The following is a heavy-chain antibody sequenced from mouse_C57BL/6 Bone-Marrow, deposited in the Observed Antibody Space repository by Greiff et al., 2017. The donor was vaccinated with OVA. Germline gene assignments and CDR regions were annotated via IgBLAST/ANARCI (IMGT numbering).Heavy chain of an antibody. V-gene: IGHV3-6*01. CDR2: ISYDGSN. J-gene: IGHJ2*01. D-gene: IGHD2-1*01. CDR3: ARGARIYYHAVDY. Sequence: EVKLMESGPGLVKPSQSLSLTCSVTGYSITSGYYWNWIRQFPGNKLEWMGYISYDGSNNYNPSLKNRISITRDTSKNQFFLKLNSVTTEDTATYYCARGARIYYHAVDYWGQGTTLTVSS. CDR1: GYSITSGYY.